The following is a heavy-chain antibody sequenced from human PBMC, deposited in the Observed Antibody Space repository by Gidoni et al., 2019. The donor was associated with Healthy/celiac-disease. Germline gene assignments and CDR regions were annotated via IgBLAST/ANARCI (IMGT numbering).Heavy chain of an antibody. V-gene: IGHV3-23*01. J-gene: IGHJ2*01. CDR1: GLTFSSYA. Sequence: EVQLLESGGGLVQPGGSLRLSCAASGLTFSSYAMSWVRQAPGKGLEWVSAISGSGGSTYYADSVKGRFTISRDNSKNTLYLQMNSLRAEDTAVYYCAKDPDCSSTSCRGPPYWYFDLWGRGTLVTVSS. CDR3: AKDPDCSSTSCRGPPYWYFDL. CDR2: ISGSGGST. D-gene: IGHD2-2*01.